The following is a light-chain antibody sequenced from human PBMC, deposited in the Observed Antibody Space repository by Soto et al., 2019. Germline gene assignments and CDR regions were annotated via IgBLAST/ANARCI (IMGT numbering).Light chain of an antibody. J-gene: IGKJ1*01. Sequence: EKVLTQSPATLSVSPGERGTLSCRVSQSIRNNLAWYQQRPGQAPRLLIYHASITATGIPARFSGSGSGTDSTLTISSLQSEDFAVYYCQQYNNWTPWTFGQGTEVDIK. CDR2: HAS. V-gene: IGKV3-15*01. CDR1: QSIRNN. CDR3: QQYNNWTPWT.